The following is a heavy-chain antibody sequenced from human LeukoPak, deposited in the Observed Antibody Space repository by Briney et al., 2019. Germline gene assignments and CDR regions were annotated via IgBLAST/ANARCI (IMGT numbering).Heavy chain of an antibody. D-gene: IGHD6-6*01. CDR1: GFIYSSYW. V-gene: IGHV3-7*01. Sequence: GGSLRLSCAASGFIYSSYWMTWVRQAPGKGLEWVANIKQDGSEKYDVDSVKGRFTISRDNAQNSLYLQMNSLRAEDTAVYYCARVYRSSSGYCFDYWGQGTLVTVSS. CDR3: ARVYRSSSGYCFDY. J-gene: IGHJ4*02. CDR2: IKQDGSEK.